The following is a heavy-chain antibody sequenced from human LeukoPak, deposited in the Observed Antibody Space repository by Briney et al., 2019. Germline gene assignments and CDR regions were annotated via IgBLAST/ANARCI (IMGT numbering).Heavy chain of an antibody. CDR2: ISWDGGST. CDR3: AKPGYYYDSSGYYESYYFDY. Sequence: GGSLRLSCAASGFTFDDYAMRWVRQAPGKGLEWVSLISWDGGSTYYADSVKGRFTISRDNSKNSLYLQMNSLRAEDTALYYCAKPGYYYDSSGYYESYYFDYWGQGTLVTVSS. J-gene: IGHJ4*02. V-gene: IGHV3-43D*03. CDR1: GFTFDDYA. D-gene: IGHD3-22*01.